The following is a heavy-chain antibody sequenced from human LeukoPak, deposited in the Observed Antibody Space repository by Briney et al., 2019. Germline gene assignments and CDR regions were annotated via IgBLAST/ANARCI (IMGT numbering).Heavy chain of an antibody. CDR2: IYPGDSDT. J-gene: IGHJ3*02. CDR1: GYSFISYW. V-gene: IGHV5-51*01. Sequence: GASLKISCKGSGYSFISYWIGWVRQMPGKGLEWMGSIYPGDSDTRYSPSFQGQVTIAAGKSISTAYLQWNSLKASDTAIYYCAYSRRAHCGGDCSAFDIWGQGTMVTVSS. D-gene: IGHD2-21*02. CDR3: AYSRRAHCGGDCSAFDI.